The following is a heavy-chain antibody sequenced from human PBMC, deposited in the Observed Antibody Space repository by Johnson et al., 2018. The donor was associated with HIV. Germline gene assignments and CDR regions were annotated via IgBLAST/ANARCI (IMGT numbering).Heavy chain of an antibody. V-gene: IGHV3-30*04. CDR1: GFTLSSYA. CDR2: ISYDGSNK. J-gene: IGHJ3*02. CDR3: ARGGVTGEDHAFDI. Sequence: QMLLVESGGGVVQPGRSLRLSCAASGFTLSSYAMHWVRQAPGKGLEWVAVISYDGSNKYYADSVKGRFTISRDNSKNTLYLQMNSLRAGDTAVYYCARGGVTGEDHAFDIWGQGTMVTVSS. D-gene: IGHD7-27*01.